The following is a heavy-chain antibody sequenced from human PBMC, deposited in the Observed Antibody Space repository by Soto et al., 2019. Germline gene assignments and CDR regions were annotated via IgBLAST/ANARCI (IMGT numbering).Heavy chain of an antibody. J-gene: IGHJ4*02. CDR2: MNPNSGNT. CDR1: GYTFTSYD. V-gene: IGHV1-8*01. Sequence: GASVKVSCKASGYTFTSYDINWVRQATGQGLEWMGWMNPNSGNTGYAQKFQGRVTMTRNTSMSTAYMELSSLRSEDTAVYYCARKGYCSGGSCSNPGFFSYWGQGTLVTVSS. CDR3: ARKGYCSGGSCSNPGFFSY. D-gene: IGHD2-15*01.